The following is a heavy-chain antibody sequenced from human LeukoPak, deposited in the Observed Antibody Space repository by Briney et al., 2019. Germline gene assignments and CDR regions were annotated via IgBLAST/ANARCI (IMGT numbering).Heavy chain of an antibody. D-gene: IGHD3-10*02. CDR3: AELGITMIGGV. Sequence: GGSLRLSCSASGFTFSSYSMNWVRQAPGKGLEWVSYISSGGSTMHYADSVKGRFTISRDNAKNSLYLQMNSLRAEDTAVYYCAELGITMIGGVWGKGTTVTISS. CDR2: ISSGGSTM. V-gene: IGHV3-48*03. J-gene: IGHJ6*04. CDR1: GFTFSSYS.